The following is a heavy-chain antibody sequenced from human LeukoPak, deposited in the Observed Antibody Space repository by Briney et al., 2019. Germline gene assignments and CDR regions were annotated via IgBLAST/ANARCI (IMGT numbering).Heavy chain of an antibody. CDR1: GGSLGSYY. Sequence: SETLSLTCTVSGGSLGSYYWSWIRQPPGTGLEWIGHIHYSGSAKYSPSLESRVTMSVDTSKVQFSLKLASVTAADTAVYYCARVEYDSSGSRLDYWGQGTLVVVSS. CDR2: IHYSGSA. CDR3: ARVEYDSSGSRLDY. D-gene: IGHD3-22*01. V-gene: IGHV4-59*01. J-gene: IGHJ4*02.